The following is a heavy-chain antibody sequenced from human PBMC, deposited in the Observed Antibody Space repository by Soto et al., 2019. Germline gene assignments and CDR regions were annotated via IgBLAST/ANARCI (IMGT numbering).Heavy chain of an antibody. CDR1: GYTFTSYG. CDR2: ISAYNGNT. V-gene: IGHV1-18*01. Sequence: ASVKVSCKASGYTFTSYGISWVRQAPGQGLEWMGWISAYNGNTNYAQKLQGRVTMTTDTSTSTAYMELRSLRSEDTAVYYCAIGPRGYSGYVLNFTYGGQGTLVTVSS. CDR3: AIGPRGYSGYVLNFTY. D-gene: IGHD5-12*01. J-gene: IGHJ4*02.